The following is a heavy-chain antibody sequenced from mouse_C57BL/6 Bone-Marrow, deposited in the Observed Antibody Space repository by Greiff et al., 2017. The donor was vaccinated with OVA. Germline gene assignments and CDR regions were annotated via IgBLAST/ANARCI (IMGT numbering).Heavy chain of an antibody. CDR3: ARGGNWDAY. Sequence: QVQLQQPGAELVKPGASVKLSCKASGYTFTSYWMHWVKQRPGQGLEWIGMIHPNSGSTNYNEKFKSKATLTVDKSSSTAYMQLSSLTSEDAAVYYCARGGNWDAYWGQGTLVTVSA. CDR2: IHPNSGST. D-gene: IGHD4-1*01. CDR1: GYTFTSYW. J-gene: IGHJ3*01. V-gene: IGHV1-64*01.